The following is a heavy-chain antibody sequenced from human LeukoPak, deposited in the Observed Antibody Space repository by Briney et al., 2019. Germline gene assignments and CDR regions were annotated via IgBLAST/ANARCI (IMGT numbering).Heavy chain of an antibody. J-gene: IGHJ6*02. CDR2: INPNSGGT. Sequence: ASVTVSCKASGYTFTGYYMHWVRQAPGQGLEWMGWINPNSGGTNYAQKFQGRVTMTRDTSISTAYMELSRLRSDDTAVYYCAREALLLERYGMDVWGQGTTVTVSS. CDR3: AREALLLERYGMDV. V-gene: IGHV1-2*02. CDR1: GYTFTGYY.